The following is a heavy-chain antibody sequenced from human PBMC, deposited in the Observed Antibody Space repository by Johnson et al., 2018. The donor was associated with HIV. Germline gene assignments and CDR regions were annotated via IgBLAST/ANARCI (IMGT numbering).Heavy chain of an antibody. V-gene: IGHV3-33*05. CDR2: ISYDGSNE. CDR1: GFTFSSYG. Sequence: QVQLVESGGGLVQPGGSLRLSCAASGFTFSSYGMHWVRQAPGKGLEWVAVISYDGSNEYYGDSVKGRFTISRDNAKNLLFLQMNSLRAEDTAVYYCAKGLVGAARRWGGAFDIWGQGTMVTVSS. D-gene: IGHD6-6*01. J-gene: IGHJ3*02. CDR3: AKGLVGAARRWGGAFDI.